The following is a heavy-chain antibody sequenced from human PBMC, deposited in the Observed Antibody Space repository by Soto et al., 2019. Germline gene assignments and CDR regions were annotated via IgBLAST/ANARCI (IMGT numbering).Heavy chain of an antibody. CDR3: ARDHVSGYDFWSGYYTDWFDP. CDR1: GYSVSSNSAA. J-gene: IGHJ5*02. V-gene: IGHV6-1*01. D-gene: IGHD3-3*01. CDR2: TYYRSKWYN. Sequence: SQTLSLTCAISGYSVSSNSAAWNWIRQSPSRGLEWLGRTYYRSKWYNDYAVSVKSRITINPDTSKNQFSLQLNSVTPEDTAVYYCARDHVSGYDFWSGYYTDWFDPWGQGTLVTVSS.